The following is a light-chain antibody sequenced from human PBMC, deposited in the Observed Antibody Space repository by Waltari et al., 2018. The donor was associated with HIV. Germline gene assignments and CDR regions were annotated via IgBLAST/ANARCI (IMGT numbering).Light chain of an antibody. Sequence: SGLTQPASLSGFPGQSITISCTGADRDFDFYNFISWYQPHPGKVPKLILFHVDRRASGISDRFSGSKSGNTASLTIAGLQTEDEAIYYCASYTANDTVLFAGGTTVTVL. CDR2: HVD. J-gene: IGLJ2*01. CDR3: ASYTANDTVL. CDR1: DRDFDFYNF. V-gene: IGLV2-14*03.